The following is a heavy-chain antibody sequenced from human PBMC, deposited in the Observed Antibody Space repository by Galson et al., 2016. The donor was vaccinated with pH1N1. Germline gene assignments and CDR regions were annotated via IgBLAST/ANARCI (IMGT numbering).Heavy chain of an antibody. J-gene: IGHJ4*02. Sequence: SLRLSCAASGFTFSDYVMTWVRQAPWKGLEWVPAIFGSAAKTFYADSVMGRFTISRDNSKNTLYLQMNSLRVEDTAIYYCAKDHPSEGWPALDSWGQGTLVTVSS. CDR3: AKDHPSEGWPALDS. CDR2: IFGSAAKT. V-gene: IGHV3-23*01. CDR1: GFTFSDYV. D-gene: IGHD2-15*01.